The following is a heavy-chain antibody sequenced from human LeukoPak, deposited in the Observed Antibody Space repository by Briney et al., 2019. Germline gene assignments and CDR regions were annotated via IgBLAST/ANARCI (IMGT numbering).Heavy chain of an antibody. CDR1: GFTFSSYW. Sequence: PGGSLRLSCAASGFTFSSYWMSWVRQAPGKGLEWVANIKQDGSEKYYVDSVRGRFTISRDNAKNSLYLQMNSLRAEDTGVYYCARGRRPSSYLGLQLWGQGTLVTVSS. V-gene: IGHV3-7*01. CDR3: ARGRRPSSYLGLQL. J-gene: IGHJ1*01. CDR2: IKQDGSEK. D-gene: IGHD2-2*01.